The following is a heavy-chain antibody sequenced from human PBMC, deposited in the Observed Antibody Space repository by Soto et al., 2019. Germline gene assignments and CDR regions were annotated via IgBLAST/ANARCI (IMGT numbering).Heavy chain of an antibody. CDR2: ISHDGRVQ. CDR3: AKDQMAGTLYYYYGMDV. V-gene: IGHV3-30*18. J-gene: IGHJ6*02. CDR1: GFTFSSYG. D-gene: IGHD6-19*01. Sequence: GGSLRLSCAASGFTFSSYGMQWVRQAPGKGLEWVAVISHDGRVQYYADSVKGRFSISRDNSKNTLYLQMNSLRAEDTAVYYCAKDQMAGTLYYYYGMDVWGQGTTVTVSS.